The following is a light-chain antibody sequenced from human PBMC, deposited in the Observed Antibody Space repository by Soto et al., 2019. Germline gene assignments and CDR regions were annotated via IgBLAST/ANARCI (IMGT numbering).Light chain of an antibody. CDR2: DAS. CDR3: QQYSSYSA. J-gene: IGKJ1*01. CDR1: QSISSW. Sequence: DIQMTQSPSTLSASVGDIVTITCRASQSISSWLAWYQQKPGEAPKLLIYDASSLESGVPSRFSGSGSGTEFTLTISSLQPDEFATYYCQQYSSYSAFGQGTKVDIK. V-gene: IGKV1-5*01.